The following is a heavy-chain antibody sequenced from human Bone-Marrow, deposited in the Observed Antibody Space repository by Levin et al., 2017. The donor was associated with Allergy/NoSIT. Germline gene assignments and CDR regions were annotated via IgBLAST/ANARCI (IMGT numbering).Heavy chain of an antibody. CDR3: ARNQVAGRYFDY. CDR2: IYYSGSY. CDR1: GDSIDNRAYY. D-gene: IGHD1-14*01. Sequence: SEILSLTCTVSGDSIDNRAYYWNWIRQHPGKGLEWIGYIYYSGSYYNTPSLKTRVAISIDTSKNQFSLKLSSVTAADTAVYYCARNQVAGRYFDYWGQGTLVTVSS. V-gene: IGHV4-31*03. J-gene: IGHJ4*02.